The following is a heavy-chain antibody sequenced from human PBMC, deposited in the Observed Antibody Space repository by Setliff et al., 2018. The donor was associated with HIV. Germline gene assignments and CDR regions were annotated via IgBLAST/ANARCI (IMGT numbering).Heavy chain of an antibody. V-gene: IGHV4-4*07. CDR3: ARTPGWELRVFDY. D-gene: IGHD1-26*01. Sequence: SETLSLTCTVSGGSFSSYHWSWIRHPAGKGLEWIGHIFASGSTKYNPSLESRVTMSVDTSRTQFSLKLRSVTAADTAVYYCARTPGWELRVFDYWGQGTLVT. CDR2: IFASGST. CDR1: GGSFSSYH. J-gene: IGHJ4*02.